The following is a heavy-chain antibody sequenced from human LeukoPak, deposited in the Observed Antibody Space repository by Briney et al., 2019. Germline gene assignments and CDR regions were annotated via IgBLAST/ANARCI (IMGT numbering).Heavy chain of an antibody. J-gene: IGHJ4*02. V-gene: IGHV4-59*01. CDR1: GGSISSYY. CDR2: IYYSGST. Sequence: SETLSLTCTVSGGSISSYYWSWLRQPPGKGLEWVGYIYYSGSTNYNPSLKSRVTISVDTSKNQFSLKLSSVTAADTAVYYCARVAGTGFYYFDYWGQGTLVTVSS. CDR3: ARVAGTGFYYFDY. D-gene: IGHD6-13*01.